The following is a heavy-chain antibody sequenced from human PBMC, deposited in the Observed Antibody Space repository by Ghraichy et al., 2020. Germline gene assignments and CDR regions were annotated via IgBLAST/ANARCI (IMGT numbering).Heavy chain of an antibody. V-gene: IGHV6-1*01. CDR3: ARVAIAGTGWYFDL. CDR2: TYYRSKWYN. J-gene: IGHJ2*01. CDR1: GDSVSSNSAT. Sequence: SETLSLTCAISGDSVSSNSATWNWIRQSPSRGLEWLGRTYYRSKWYNDYAVSVKSRITINPDTSKNQFSLQLNSVTPEDTAVYYCARVAIAGTGWYFDLWGRGPLVTVSS. D-gene: IGHD6-19*01.